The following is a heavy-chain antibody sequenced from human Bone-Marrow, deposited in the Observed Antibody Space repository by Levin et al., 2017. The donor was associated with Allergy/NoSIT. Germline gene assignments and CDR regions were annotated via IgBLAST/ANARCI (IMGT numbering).Heavy chain of an antibody. CDR1: GASISYNY. Sequence: GSLRLSCTVSGASISYNYWSWIRQSPGEGLEWIGYIHYSGSTNSNPSLTSRVTLSIDTSKNKFSLKLTSVTAADTAVYFCATLVAAGARNGMDVWGQGTTVIVSS. CDR3: ATLVAAGARNGMDV. V-gene: IGHV4-59*01. CDR2: IHYSGST. J-gene: IGHJ6*02. D-gene: IGHD2-15*01.